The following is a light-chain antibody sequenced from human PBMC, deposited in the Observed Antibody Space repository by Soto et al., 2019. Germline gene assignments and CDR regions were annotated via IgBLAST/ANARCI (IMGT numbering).Light chain of an antibody. CDR2: DVR. J-gene: IGLJ1*01. CDR3: CLYGGSYGYV. V-gene: IGLV2-11*01. Sequence: SVPTQPRSVSGSPGQSGTISCTGTSSDVGGHNFLSWYQHHPGKAPKLMSYDVRKRPSGVPYRFSGFKSGKTASLTISGLEAEEETVYFCCLYGGSYGYVLVSGTKGTVL. CDR1: SSDVGGHNF.